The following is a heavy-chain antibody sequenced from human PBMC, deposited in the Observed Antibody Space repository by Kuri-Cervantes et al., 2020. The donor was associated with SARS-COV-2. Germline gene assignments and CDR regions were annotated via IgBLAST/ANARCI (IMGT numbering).Heavy chain of an antibody. V-gene: IGHV3-53*01. CDR1: GLTVSSNY. D-gene: IGHD3-22*01. Sequence: GESLKISCAASGLTVSSNYMSWVRQAPGKGLEWVSVVYGAHNTYYADSVKGRFTISRDNSKNTLYLQMNSLRAEDTAAYYCARGADYYDSSGYYPIDYWGQGTLVTVSS. CDR3: ARGADYYDSSGYYPIDY. CDR2: VYGAHNT. J-gene: IGHJ4*02.